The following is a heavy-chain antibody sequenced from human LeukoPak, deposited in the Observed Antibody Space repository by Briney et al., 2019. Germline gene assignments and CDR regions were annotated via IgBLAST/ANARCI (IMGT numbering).Heavy chain of an antibody. CDR1: GFTFIDYW. Sequence: GGSLRLSCAASGFTFIDYWMSWVRQAPGKGLEWVANIKQDGSEKNYVDSVKGRFTISRDNTKKSLYLNMNSLRVDDTAMYYCTREGILAAVDYWGQGTLVTVSP. CDR3: TREGILAAVDY. J-gene: IGHJ4*02. CDR2: IKQDGSEK. D-gene: IGHD6-13*01. V-gene: IGHV3-7*01.